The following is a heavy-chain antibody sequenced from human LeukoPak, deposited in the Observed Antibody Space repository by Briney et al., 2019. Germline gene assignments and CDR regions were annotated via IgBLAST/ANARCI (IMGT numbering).Heavy chain of an antibody. D-gene: IGHD4-17*01. Sequence: SQTLSLTCTVSGGSISSGGYYWSWIRQHPGKGLEWIGYIYYSGSTYYNPSLKSRVTISVDTSKNQFSLKLSSVTVADTAVYYCAREDGEIYYFDYRGQGTLVTVSS. CDR2: IYYSGST. J-gene: IGHJ4*02. CDR1: GGSISSGGYY. V-gene: IGHV4-31*03. CDR3: AREDGEIYYFDY.